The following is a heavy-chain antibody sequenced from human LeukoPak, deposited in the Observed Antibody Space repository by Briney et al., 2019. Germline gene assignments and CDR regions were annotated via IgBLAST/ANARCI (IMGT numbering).Heavy chain of an antibody. Sequence: SVKVSCKASGGTFSSYAISWVRQAPGQGLEWMGRIIPILGIANYAQKFQGRVTITADKSTSTAYMELSSLRSEDTAVYYCARETYYHDSSGNYTGGYFDYWGQETLFTVSS. CDR2: IIPILGIA. CDR1: GGTFSSYA. J-gene: IGHJ4*02. V-gene: IGHV1-69*04. CDR3: ARETYYHDSSGNYTGGYFDY. D-gene: IGHD3-22*01.